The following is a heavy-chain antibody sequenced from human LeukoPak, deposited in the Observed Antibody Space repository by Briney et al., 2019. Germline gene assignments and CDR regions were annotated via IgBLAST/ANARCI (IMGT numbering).Heavy chain of an antibody. CDR3: ARGSRDDYSNPPFDH. CDR2: ISSSSSYI. J-gene: IGHJ4*02. D-gene: IGHD4-11*01. CDR1: GFTFSSYS. Sequence: GGSLRLSCAASGFTFSSYSMNWVRQAPGKGLKWVSSISSSSSYIYYADSVKGRFTISRDNAKNSLYLQMNSLRAEDTAVYYCARGSRDDYSNPPFDHWGQGTLVTVSS. V-gene: IGHV3-21*01.